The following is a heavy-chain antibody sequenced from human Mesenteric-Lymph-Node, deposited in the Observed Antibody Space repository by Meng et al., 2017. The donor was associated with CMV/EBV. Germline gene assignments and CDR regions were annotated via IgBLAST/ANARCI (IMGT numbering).Heavy chain of an antibody. V-gene: IGHV3-23*01. CDR2: ITGSDGTT. CDR3: ARGDSSSTWLVFDY. D-gene: IGHD6-13*01. Sequence: GESLKISCAASGFTYSDYYMSWIRQAPGKGLEWVSTITGSDGTTYYADSVKGRFTISRDDSKNTVFLQMNSLRAEDTAVYYCARGDSSSTWLVFDYWGQGTLVTVSS. CDR1: GFTYSDYY. J-gene: IGHJ4*02.